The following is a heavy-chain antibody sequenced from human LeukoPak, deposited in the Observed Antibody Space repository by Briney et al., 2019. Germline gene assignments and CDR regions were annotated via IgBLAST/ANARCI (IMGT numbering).Heavy chain of an antibody. CDR3: ARVPGYCSSTSCYSIDY. Sequence: SETLSLTCAVYGGSFSGYYWSWIRQPPGKGLEWIGEINHSGSTNYNPSLKSRVTISVDTSKNQFSLKLSSVTAADTAVYYRARVPGYCSSTSCYSIDYWGQGTLVTVSS. CDR2: INHSGST. D-gene: IGHD2-2*01. J-gene: IGHJ4*02. V-gene: IGHV4-34*01. CDR1: GGSFSGYY.